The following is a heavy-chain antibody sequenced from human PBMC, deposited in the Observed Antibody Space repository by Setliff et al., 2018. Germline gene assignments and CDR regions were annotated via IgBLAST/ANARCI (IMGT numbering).Heavy chain of an antibody. CDR3: ARLVRYCTRTSCQRTSGAEL. CDR1: GGSFNNYP. CDR2: VIPLLETT. Sequence: SVKVSCKASGGSFNNYPISWVRQAPGQGLEWMGGVIPLLETTKYAQKLQGRVTITADKSTSTAYMEVKSLTSDDTAIYYCARLVRYCTRTSCQRTSGAELWGQGTLVTVSS. V-gene: IGHV1-69*06. J-gene: IGHJ4*02. D-gene: IGHD2-2*01.